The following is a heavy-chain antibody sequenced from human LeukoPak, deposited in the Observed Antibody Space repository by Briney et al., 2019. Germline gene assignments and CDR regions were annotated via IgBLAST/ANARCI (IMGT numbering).Heavy chain of an antibody. CDR2: ISYDGSNK. D-gene: IGHD6-19*01. CDR1: GFTFSSYG. V-gene: IGHV3-30*03. CDR3: ARGGSGWYGAYFDF. J-gene: IGHJ4*02. Sequence: GRSLRLSCAASGFTFSSYGMHWARQAPGKGLEWVAVISYDGSNKYYADSVKGRFTVSRDNSKNTLYLQMNSLRTEDTAVYYCARGGSGWYGAYFDFWGQGTLVTVSS.